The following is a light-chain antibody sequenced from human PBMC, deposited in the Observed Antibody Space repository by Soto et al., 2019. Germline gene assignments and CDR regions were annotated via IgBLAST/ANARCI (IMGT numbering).Light chain of an antibody. CDR2: EVS. CDR3: SSYTGRSTDI. V-gene: IGLV2-14*01. CDR1: SSDVGGYNY. J-gene: IGLJ1*01. Sequence: QSALTQPASVSGSPGQSITISCTGTSSDVGGYNYVSWYQQHPGKALKILIYEVSRRPSGVSNRFSGSKSGNTASLTISGLQGEDEGDYYCSSYTGRSTDIFGTGTKLTVL.